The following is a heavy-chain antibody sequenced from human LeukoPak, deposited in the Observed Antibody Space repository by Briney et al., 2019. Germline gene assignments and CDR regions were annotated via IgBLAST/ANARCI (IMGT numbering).Heavy chain of an antibody. CDR3: ARRECGGTCYVDY. D-gene: IGHD2-15*01. V-gene: IGHV5-51*01. Sequence: GESLKISCKGSGYSFTSYWIGWVRQMPGKGLEWMGIIYPGDSDTKFSPFFQGQVTISADKSINTAYLQWSSLKASDTAIYYCARRECGGTCYVDYWGQGTLVTVSS. CDR1: GYSFTSYW. J-gene: IGHJ4*02. CDR2: IYPGDSDT.